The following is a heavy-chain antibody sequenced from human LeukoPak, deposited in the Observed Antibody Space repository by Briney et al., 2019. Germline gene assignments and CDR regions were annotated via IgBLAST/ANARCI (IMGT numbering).Heavy chain of an antibody. D-gene: IGHD4-17*01. J-gene: IGHJ4*02. CDR3: ARAGDYSTLYFDY. Sequence: SETLSLTCTVSGGSISSSNYYWGWIRQPPGKGLEWIGSIYYSGSTYYSPSLKSRVTISVDTSKNQFSLNLSSVAAADTAVYYCARAGDYSTLYFDYWGQGTLVTVSS. CDR1: GGSISSSNYY. V-gene: IGHV4-39*07. CDR2: IYYSGST.